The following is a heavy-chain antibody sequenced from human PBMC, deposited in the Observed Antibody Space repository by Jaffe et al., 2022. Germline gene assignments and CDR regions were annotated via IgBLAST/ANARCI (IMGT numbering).Heavy chain of an antibody. Sequence: QVQLVESGGGVVQPGGSLRLSCAASGFTFSSYGMHWVRQAPGKGLEWVAFIRYDGSNKYYADSVKGRFTISRDNSKNTLYLQMNSLRAEDTAVYYCAKDRSTVQAYYFDYWGQGTLVTVSS. CDR2: IRYDGSNK. CDR3: AKDRSTVQAYYFDY. J-gene: IGHJ4*02. CDR1: GFTFSSYG. D-gene: IGHD4-17*01. V-gene: IGHV3-30*02.